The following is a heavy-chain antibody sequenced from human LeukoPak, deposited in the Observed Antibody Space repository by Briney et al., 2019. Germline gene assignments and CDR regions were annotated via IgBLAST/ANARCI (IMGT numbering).Heavy chain of an antibody. D-gene: IGHD6-6*01. CDR2: IWYDGSNK. Sequence: GGSLRLSCAASGFTFSSYGMPWVRQAPGKGLEWVAVIWYDGSNKYYADSVKGRFTISRDNSKNTLYLQMNSLRAEDTAVYYCARGIAARPGDYWGQGTLVTVSS. J-gene: IGHJ4*02. V-gene: IGHV3-33*01. CDR3: ARGIAARPGDY. CDR1: GFTFSSYG.